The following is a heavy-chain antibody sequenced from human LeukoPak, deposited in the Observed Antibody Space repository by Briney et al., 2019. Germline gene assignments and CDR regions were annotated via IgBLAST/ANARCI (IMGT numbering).Heavy chain of an antibody. CDR2: ISYDGSNK. V-gene: IGHV3-30-3*01. CDR3: ARDYYGSGSYDY. Sequence: GWSLRLSCAASGFTFSSYAMHWVRQAPGKGLEWVAVISYDGSNKYYADSVKGRFTISRDNSKNTLYLQMNSLRAEDTAVYYCARDYYGSGSYDYWGQGTLVTVSS. CDR1: GFTFSSYA. D-gene: IGHD3-10*01. J-gene: IGHJ4*02.